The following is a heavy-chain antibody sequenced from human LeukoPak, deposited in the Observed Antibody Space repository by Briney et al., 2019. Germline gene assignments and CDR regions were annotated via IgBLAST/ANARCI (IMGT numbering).Heavy chain of an antibody. J-gene: IGHJ4*02. CDR2: ISGSGGST. V-gene: IGHV3-23*01. D-gene: IGHD3-22*01. CDR3: AKDLYYDSSGAFDY. CDR1: GFTLTSYA. Sequence: GGSLRLSCAASGFTLTSYAMSWVRQAPGQGLEWVSAISGSGGSTYYADSVQGRFTISRDNSKNTLYLQMNSLRAEDTAVYYCAKDLYYDSSGAFDYWGQGTLVTVSS.